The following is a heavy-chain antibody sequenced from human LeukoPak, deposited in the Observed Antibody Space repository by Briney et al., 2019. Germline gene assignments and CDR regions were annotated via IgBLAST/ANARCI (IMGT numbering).Heavy chain of an antibody. CDR2: INPSGGST. J-gene: IGHJ4*02. V-gene: IGHV1-46*01. CDR1: GYTFTSYY. D-gene: IGHD2-15*01. Sequence: ASVKVSCKASGYTFTSYYMHWVRQAPGQGLEWMGIINPSGGSTSYAQKFQGRVTMTRDTSTSTVYMELSSLRSDDTAVYYCARDQVGAARFDSWGQGTLVTVSP. CDR3: ARDQVGAARFDS.